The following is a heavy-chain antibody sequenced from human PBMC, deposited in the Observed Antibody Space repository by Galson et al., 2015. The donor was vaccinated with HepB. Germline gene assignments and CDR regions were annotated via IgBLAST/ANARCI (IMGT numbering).Heavy chain of an antibody. Sequence: SLRLSCAASGFTFSSYWMRWVRQAPGKGLEWVANIKQDGSEKYYVDSVKGRFTISRDNAKNSLYLQMNSLRAEDTAVYYCARRSYSSSWYGWAEPGIDYWGQGTLVTVSS. J-gene: IGHJ4*02. D-gene: IGHD6-13*01. CDR1: GFTFSSYW. V-gene: IGHV3-7*03. CDR2: IKQDGSEK. CDR3: ARRSYSSSWYGWAEPGIDY.